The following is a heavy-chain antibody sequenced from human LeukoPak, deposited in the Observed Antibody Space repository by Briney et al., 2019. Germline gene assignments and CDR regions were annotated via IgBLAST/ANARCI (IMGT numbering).Heavy chain of an antibody. D-gene: IGHD6-19*01. CDR3: AKAVANGKGPDY. V-gene: IGHV3-30*18. CDR1: GFTFSSYG. Sequence: GGSLRLSCAASGFTFSSYGMHWVRQAPGKGLEWEAVISYDGSNKYYADSVKGRFTISRDNSKNTLYLQMNSLRAEDTAVYYCAKAVANGKGPDYWGQGTLVTVSS. J-gene: IGHJ4*02. CDR2: ISYDGSNK.